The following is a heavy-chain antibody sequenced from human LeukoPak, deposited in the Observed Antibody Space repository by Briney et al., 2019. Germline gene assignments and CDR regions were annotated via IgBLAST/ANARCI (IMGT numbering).Heavy chain of an antibody. V-gene: IGHV3-9*01. CDR3: AKDSTHSSTAY. J-gene: IGHJ4*02. Sequence: GGSLRLSCAASGFTFDDYAMHWVRQAPGKGLEWVSGISWNSGSIGYADSVKGRFTISRDNAKNSLYLQMNSLRAEDTALYYCAKDSTHSSTAYWGQGTLVTVSS. CDR2: ISWNSGSI. D-gene: IGHD6-13*01. CDR1: GFTFDDYA.